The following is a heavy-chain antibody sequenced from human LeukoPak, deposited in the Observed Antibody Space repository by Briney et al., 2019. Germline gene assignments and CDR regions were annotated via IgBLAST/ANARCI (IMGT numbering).Heavy chain of an antibody. D-gene: IGHD6-13*01. CDR1: GFTFSSYA. J-gene: IGHJ4*02. CDR3: ARARIAGVLALDY. V-gene: IGHV3-30-3*01. Sequence: PGGSLRLSCAASGFTFSSYAMHWVRQAPGKGLEWVAVISYDGSNKYYADSVKGRFTISRDNSKNTLYLQMNSLRAEDTAVYYCARARIAGVLALDYWGQGTLVTVSS. CDR2: ISYDGSNK.